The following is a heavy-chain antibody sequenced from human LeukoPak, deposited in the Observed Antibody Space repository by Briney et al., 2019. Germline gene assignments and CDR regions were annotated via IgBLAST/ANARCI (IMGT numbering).Heavy chain of an antibody. V-gene: IGHV3-30*18. CDR1: GFTFSSYG. Sequence: PGGSLRLSCAASGFTFSSYGMHWVRQAPGKGLEWVAVISYDGSNKYYADSVKGRFTISRDNSKNTLYLQMNSLRAEDTAVYYCAKDRIVVVPAAPYGMDVWGQGTKVTVSS. CDR2: ISYDGSNK. J-gene: IGHJ6*02. CDR3: AKDRIVVVPAAPYGMDV. D-gene: IGHD2-2*01.